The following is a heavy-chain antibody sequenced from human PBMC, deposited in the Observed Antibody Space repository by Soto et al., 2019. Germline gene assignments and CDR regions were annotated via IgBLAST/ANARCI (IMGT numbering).Heavy chain of an antibody. Sequence: SETLSLTCAVYGGSFSGYYCSWIRQPPGKGLEWIGEMNHSGSTNYNPSLKSRVTISVDTSKNQFSLKLRSVTAADTAVYYCAKPRERYYDFWTARAPSWFDPWGQGTLVTVSS. J-gene: IGHJ5*02. D-gene: IGHD3-3*01. CDR3: AKPRERYYDFWTARAPSWFDP. V-gene: IGHV4-34*01. CDR2: MNHSGST. CDR1: GGSFSGYY.